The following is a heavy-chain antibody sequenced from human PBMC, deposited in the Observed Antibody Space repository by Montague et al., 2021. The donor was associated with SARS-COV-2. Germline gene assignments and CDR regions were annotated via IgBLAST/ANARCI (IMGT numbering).Heavy chain of an antibody. CDR1: GGSFSGYY. D-gene: IGHD2-8*01. V-gene: IGHV4-34*01. CDR2: INHNGST. CDR3: ARANGYYFDY. J-gene: IGHJ4*02. Sequence: SQTLSLTCAVYGGSFSGYYWSWIRQPPGKGLEWIGEINHNGSTNYNPSLKSRVTISVDTSKNQFSLKLSSVTAADTAMYYCARANGYYFDYWGQGTLVTVSS.